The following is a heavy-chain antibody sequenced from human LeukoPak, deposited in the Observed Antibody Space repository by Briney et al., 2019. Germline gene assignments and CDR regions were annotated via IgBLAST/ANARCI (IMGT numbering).Heavy chain of an antibody. CDR2: INTDGTST. V-gene: IGHV3-74*01. CDR3: ARGSSTSCFY. J-gene: IGHJ4*02. D-gene: IGHD2-2*01. CDR1: GFTFNSYW. Sequence: GGSLRLSCAASGFTFNSYWMHWVRQAPGEGLVWVSRINTDGTSTNLADSVKGRFTISRDNAKNTLYLQMNSLRADDTAVYYCARGSSTSCFYWGQGTLVTVSS.